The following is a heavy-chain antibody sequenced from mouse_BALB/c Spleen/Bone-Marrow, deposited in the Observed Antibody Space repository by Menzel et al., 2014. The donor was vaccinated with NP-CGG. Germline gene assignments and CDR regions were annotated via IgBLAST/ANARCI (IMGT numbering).Heavy chain of an antibody. CDR1: GFSLTSYG. Sequence: QVQLQQSGPGLVQPSQSLSITCTVSGFSLTSYGVHWVRQSPGKGLEWLGVIWSGGSTDYNAAFMSRLSISKDNSKSXVFFKMNSLQANDTAIYYCARNTYYGNPFAYWGQGTLVTVSA. D-gene: IGHD2-10*01. V-gene: IGHV2-2*02. CDR3: ARNTYYGNPFAY. J-gene: IGHJ3*01. CDR2: IWSGGST.